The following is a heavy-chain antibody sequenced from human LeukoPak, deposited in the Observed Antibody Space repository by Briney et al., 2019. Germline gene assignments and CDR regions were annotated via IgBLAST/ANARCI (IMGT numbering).Heavy chain of an antibody. J-gene: IGHJ4*02. D-gene: IGHD3-10*01. CDR2: ISGTAENT. CDR1: GFIFSSYP. Sequence: GGSLRPSCAASGFIFSSYPMSWVRQAPGKGLEWVSAISGTAENTYYADSVKGRFSISRDNSRNTVHLQINSLRPEDTAVYYCANQRGGFWGQGTLVTVSS. V-gene: IGHV3-23*01. CDR3: ANQRGGF.